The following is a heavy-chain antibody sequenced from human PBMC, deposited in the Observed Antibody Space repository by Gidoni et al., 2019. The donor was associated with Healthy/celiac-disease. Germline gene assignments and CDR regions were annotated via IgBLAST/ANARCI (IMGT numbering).Heavy chain of an antibody. V-gene: IGHV4-39*01. CDR2: IYYSGST. D-gene: IGHD2-15*01. CDR1: GGSISSSSYY. Sequence: QLQLQESGPGLVKPSETLSLTCTVSGGSISSSSYYWGWIRQPPGKGLGWIGSIYYSGSTSYNPSLKSRVTISVDTSKNQFSLKLSSVTAADTAVYYCAKQVVGYGMDVWGQGTTVTVLL. CDR3: AKQVVGYGMDV. J-gene: IGHJ6*02.